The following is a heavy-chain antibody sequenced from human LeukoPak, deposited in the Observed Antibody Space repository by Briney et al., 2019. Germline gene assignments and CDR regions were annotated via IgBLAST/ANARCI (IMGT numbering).Heavy chain of an antibody. CDR2: IIPIFGTA. D-gene: IGHD3-22*01. J-gene: IGHJ6*03. V-gene: IGHV1-69*05. CDR1: GGTFSSYA. Sequence: ASVKVSCKASGGTFSSYAISWVRLAPGQGLEWMGGIIPIFGTANYAQKFQGRVTITTDESTSTAYMELSSLRSEDTAVYYCARTPPYYYDSSGYYDEAASYYYYYYMDVWGKGTTVTVPS. CDR3: ARTPPYYYDSSGYYDEAASYYYYYYMDV.